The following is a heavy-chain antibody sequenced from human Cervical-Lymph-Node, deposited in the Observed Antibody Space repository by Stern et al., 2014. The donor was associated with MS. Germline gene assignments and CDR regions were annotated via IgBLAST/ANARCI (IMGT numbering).Heavy chain of an antibody. CDR2: IYTSGST. D-gene: IGHD2-15*01. CDR3: ARAAGWFDY. CDR1: GGSISSGSYY. Sequence: QLQLQESGPGLVKPSQTLSLTCTVSGGSISSGSYYWSWIRQPAGKGLEWIGRIYTSGSTNYNPSLQSRVTISVDTSKNQFSLKLSSVTAADTAVYYCARAAGWFDYWGQGTLVTVSS. V-gene: IGHV4-61*02. J-gene: IGHJ4*02.